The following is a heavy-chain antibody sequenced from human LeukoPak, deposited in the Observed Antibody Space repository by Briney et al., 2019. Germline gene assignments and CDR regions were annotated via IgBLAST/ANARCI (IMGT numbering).Heavy chain of an antibody. CDR3: VRANDFWSGLRYYGMDV. D-gene: IGHD3-3*01. CDR2: FDPEDGET. Sequence: ASVTVSFTVSGYTLTELSMHWVRQAPGKGLEWMGGFDPEDGETIYAQKFQGRVTMTRDTSTSTVYVELSSLRSEDTAVYYCVRANDFWSGLRYYGMDVWGQGTTVTVSS. J-gene: IGHJ6*02. CDR1: GYTLTELS. V-gene: IGHV1-24*01.